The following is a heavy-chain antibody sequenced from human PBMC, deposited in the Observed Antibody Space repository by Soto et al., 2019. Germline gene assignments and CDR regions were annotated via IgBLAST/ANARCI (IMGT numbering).Heavy chain of an antibody. CDR1: GFTFSKFD. D-gene: IGHD2-15*01. Sequence: WGSLRLSCEASGFTFSKFDMHWVRQPTGKGLEWVSTIGISGDTYYAVSVKGRFTISRDNAKNSLSLQMNSLRAGDTALYFCARGQEVGAHFFDSWGQGTQVTVSS. V-gene: IGHV3-13*04. CDR2: IGISGDT. J-gene: IGHJ4*02. CDR3: ARGQEVGAHFFDS.